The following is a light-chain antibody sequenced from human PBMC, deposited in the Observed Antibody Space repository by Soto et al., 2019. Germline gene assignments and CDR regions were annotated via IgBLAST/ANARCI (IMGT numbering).Light chain of an antibody. J-gene: IGKJ5*01. CDR2: DAS. CDR3: QQRSKWPIT. Sequence: EIVLTQYPATLSLSRGERAALSCRASQSISTYLAWYQQKPGQAPRLFIYDASNRAAGIPARFSGSGSGTDFTLTISSLEPEDFAVYYCQQRSKWPITFGQGTRLEIK. CDR1: QSISTY. V-gene: IGKV3-11*01.